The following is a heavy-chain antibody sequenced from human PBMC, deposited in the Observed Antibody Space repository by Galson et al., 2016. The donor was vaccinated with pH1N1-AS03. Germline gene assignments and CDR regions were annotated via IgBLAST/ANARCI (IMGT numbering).Heavy chain of an antibody. V-gene: IGHV2-70*04. D-gene: IGHD5-24*01. CDR2: IDWADDK. CDR3: ARMGGAGYNTYYFDF. Sequence: PALVKPTQTLTLTCSFSGLSVSTTGMRVSWIRQPPGKALEWLAFIDWADDKFYSTSLKTRLTISRDTSKNPVVLTMTNIDPVDTATYYCARMGGAGYNTYYFDFWGQGTLVTVSS. J-gene: IGHJ4*02. CDR1: GLSVSTTGMR.